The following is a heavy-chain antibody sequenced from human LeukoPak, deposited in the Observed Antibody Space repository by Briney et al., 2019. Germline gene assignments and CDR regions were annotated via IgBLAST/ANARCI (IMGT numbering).Heavy chain of an antibody. CDR3: TKSPKWGSLFDY. CDR2: IRSKTYGGTT. V-gene: IGHV3-49*04. CDR1: GFTFGDYA. Sequence: GGSLRLSCTASGFTFGDYALSWVRQAPGKGLEWVGFIRSKTYGGTTEYAASVKGRFTISRDDSNSIAYLQMNSLKTEDTAVYYCTKSPKWGSLFDYWGQGTLVTVSS. D-gene: IGHD7-27*01. J-gene: IGHJ4*02.